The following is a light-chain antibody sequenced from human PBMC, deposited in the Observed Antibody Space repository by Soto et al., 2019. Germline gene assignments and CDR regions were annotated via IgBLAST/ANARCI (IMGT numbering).Light chain of an antibody. CDR2: DAS. Sequence: EIVLTQSPATLSLSPGERATLSCRASQSVSRYLAWYQQKPGQAPRLLIYDASNRATGIPARFSGSGSGTDFTLTISSLEPDDFAVYYCQQRSNWPPVTFGGGTKVEIK. J-gene: IGKJ4*01. V-gene: IGKV3-11*01. CDR3: QQRSNWPPVT. CDR1: QSVSRY.